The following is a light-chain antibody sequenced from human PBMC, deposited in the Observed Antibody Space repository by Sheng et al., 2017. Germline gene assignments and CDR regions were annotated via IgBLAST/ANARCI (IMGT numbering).Light chain of an antibody. CDR3: QQGNGFPWT. CDR1: QSISTW. V-gene: IGKV1-12*01. CDR2: AAS. J-gene: IGKJ1*01. Sequence: DVQMTQSPSSVSASVGDRVTITCRASQSISTWLTWYQQKPGKAPKLLIYAASSLQTGVPSRFSGSGSGTDFTLTINSLQPEDFATYYCQQGNGFPWTFGQGTKVEI.